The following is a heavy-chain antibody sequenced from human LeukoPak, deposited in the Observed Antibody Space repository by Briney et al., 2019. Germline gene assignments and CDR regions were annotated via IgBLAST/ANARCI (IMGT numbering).Heavy chain of an antibody. CDR2: VDNDGSGS. J-gene: IGHJ6*02. CDR1: GFTFSSYY. V-gene: IGHV3-74*01. D-gene: IGHD6-6*01. Sequence: PGGSLRLSCAASGFTFSSYYMHWVRQAPGKGLVWVSRVDNDGSGSIYADSVKGRFTISRDNSKNTLYLQMNSLRAEDTAVYYCARDGGIHGTEQLVHARLIYYYYGMDVWGQGTTVTVSS. CDR3: ARDGGIHGTEQLVHARLIYYYYGMDV.